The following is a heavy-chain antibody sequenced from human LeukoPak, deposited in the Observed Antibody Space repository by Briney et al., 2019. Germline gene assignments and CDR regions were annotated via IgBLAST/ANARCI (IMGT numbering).Heavy chain of an antibody. D-gene: IGHD6-13*01. CDR2: ISYDGSNK. CDR1: GGTFSSYA. Sequence: SCKASGGTFSSYAMHWVRQAPGKGLEWVAVISYDGSNKYYADSVKGRFTISRDNSKNTLYLQMNSLRAEDTAVYYCARAHSSSWSYYFDYWGQGTLVTVSS. J-gene: IGHJ4*02. V-gene: IGHV3-30-3*01. CDR3: ARAHSSSWSYYFDY.